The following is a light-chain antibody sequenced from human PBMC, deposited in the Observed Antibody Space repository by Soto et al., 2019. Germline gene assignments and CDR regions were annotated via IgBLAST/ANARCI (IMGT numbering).Light chain of an antibody. J-gene: IGLJ3*02. CDR1: NNDVGSYNL. CDR3: CSYAGSRIWV. Sequence: QSALTQPASVSGSPGQSITISCTGTNNDVGSYNLVSWYQQHPGQAPKLMIYEGSKRSSGVSDRLSGSKSGNTASLTISGLQAEDEADDYCCSYAGSRIWVFGGGTKLTVL. V-gene: IGLV2-23*01. CDR2: EGS.